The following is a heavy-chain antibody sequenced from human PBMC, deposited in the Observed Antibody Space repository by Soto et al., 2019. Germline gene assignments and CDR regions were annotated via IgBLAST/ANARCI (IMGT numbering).Heavy chain of an antibody. CDR3: VRGGVAAAGPGDY. D-gene: IGHD6-13*01. CDR1: GYNFDSYG. Sequence: QVQLVQSGAEVRQPGASVTVSCKASGYNFDSYGINWVRQAPGQGLEWMGWITVRNGDTNYAQRIQGRVTMTSDTFTSTAYMELRNLRSDDTATYYCVRGGVAAAGPGDYWGQGTLVAVSS. V-gene: IGHV1-18*01. J-gene: IGHJ4*02. CDR2: ITVRNGDT.